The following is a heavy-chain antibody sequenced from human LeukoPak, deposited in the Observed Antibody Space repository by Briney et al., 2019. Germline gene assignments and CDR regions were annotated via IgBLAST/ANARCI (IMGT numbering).Heavy chain of an antibody. CDR1: GGSISSTTYY. CDR2: IYYSGSP. V-gene: IGHV4-39*01. CDR3: ARHGESGTYYSPFDY. J-gene: IGHJ4*02. Sequence: SETLSLTCTVSGGSISSTTYYWGRIRQPPGKGLECIGSIYYSGSPHYNPSLKSRVTISVDMSKNQFSLRLTSVTAADTAVYYCARHGESGTYYSPFDYWGQGILVTVSS. D-gene: IGHD3-10*01.